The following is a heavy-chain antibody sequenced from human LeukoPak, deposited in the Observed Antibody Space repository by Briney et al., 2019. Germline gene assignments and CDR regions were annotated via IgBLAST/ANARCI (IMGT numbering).Heavy chain of an antibody. CDR3: AKGYCSGSCYNGLDY. D-gene: IGHD2-15*01. Sequence: PGGSLRLSCAASGFTFSTYGMHWVRQAPGKGLEWVAFIRFDGTNKYYADSVKGRFAISRDSSKNTLYLQMNNLRAEDTAVYYCAKGYCSGSCYNGLDYWGQGTLVTVSS. V-gene: IGHV3-30*02. CDR2: IRFDGTNK. CDR1: GFTFSTYG. J-gene: IGHJ4*02.